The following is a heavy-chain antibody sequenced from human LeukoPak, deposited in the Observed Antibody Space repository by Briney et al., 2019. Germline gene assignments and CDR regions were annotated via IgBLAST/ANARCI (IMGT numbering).Heavy chain of an antibody. V-gene: IGHV3-30*02. CDR2: IRYDGSNK. D-gene: IGHD2-2*03. J-gene: IGHJ4*02. Sequence: GGSLRLSCAASGFTFSSYGMHWVRQAPGKGLEWVAFIRYDGSNKYYADSVKGRFTISRDNSKNTLYLQMNSLRAEDTAVYYCAKTGYCSSTSCSIYYFDYWGRGTLVTASS. CDR1: GFTFSSYG. CDR3: AKTGYCSSTSCSIYYFDY.